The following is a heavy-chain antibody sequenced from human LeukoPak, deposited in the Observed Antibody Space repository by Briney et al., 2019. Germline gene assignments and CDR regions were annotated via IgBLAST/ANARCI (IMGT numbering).Heavy chain of an antibody. CDR3: ARTTSNGSADY. Sequence: PSETLSLTCTVSGGSISGYYWSWIRQPPGKGLEWIAYIFYSGGTNYNPSLKSRVTISVDTSKNQFSLKLSSVTAADTAVYYCARTTSNGSADYWGQGTLVTVSS. D-gene: IGHD2-2*01. CDR2: IFYSGGT. V-gene: IGHV4-59*01. J-gene: IGHJ4*02. CDR1: GGSISGYY.